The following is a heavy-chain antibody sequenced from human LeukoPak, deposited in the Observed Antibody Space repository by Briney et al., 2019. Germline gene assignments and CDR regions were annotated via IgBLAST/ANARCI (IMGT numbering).Heavy chain of an antibody. CDR1: GFTFGDYA. CDR3: TRVSRSGSYSDF. CDR2: IRSQGYGGTT. J-gene: IGHJ4*02. Sequence: GGSLRLSCTTSGFTFGDYAMSWVRQAPGKGLEWVGLIRSQGYGGTTQYAASVKGRFTISRDVSKSIAYLQMNSLKTEDTAVYYCTRVSRSGSYSDFWGQGTLVTVSS. V-gene: IGHV3-49*04. D-gene: IGHD3-10*01.